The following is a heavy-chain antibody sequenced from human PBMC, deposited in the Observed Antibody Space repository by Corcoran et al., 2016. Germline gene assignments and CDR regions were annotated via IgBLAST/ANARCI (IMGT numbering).Heavy chain of an antibody. CDR2: INHSGST. D-gene: IGHD6-13*01. V-gene: IGHV4-34*01. CDR3: ARQYSSSWYTHYYGMDV. Sequence: QLQQWGAGLLKPSETLSLTCAVYGGSFSGYYWSWIRQPPGKGLEWIGEINHSGSTNYNPSLKSRVTISVDTSKNQFSLKLSSVTAADTAVYYCARQYSSSWYTHYYGMDVWGQGTTVTVSS. J-gene: IGHJ6*02. CDR1: GGSFSGYY.